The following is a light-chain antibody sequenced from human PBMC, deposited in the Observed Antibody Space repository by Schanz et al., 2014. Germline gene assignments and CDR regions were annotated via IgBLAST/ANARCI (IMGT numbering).Light chain of an antibody. Sequence: VMTQSPATLSVSPGERATLSCRASQSVSISHLVWYQQKPGQAPRLLIYDASNRATGIPARFSGSGSGTDFTLTISSLEPEDFAVYYCQQRSNWPPITFGQGTRLEIK. CDR2: DAS. J-gene: IGKJ5*01. CDR1: QSVSISH. CDR3: QQRSNWPPIT. V-gene: IGKV3-11*01.